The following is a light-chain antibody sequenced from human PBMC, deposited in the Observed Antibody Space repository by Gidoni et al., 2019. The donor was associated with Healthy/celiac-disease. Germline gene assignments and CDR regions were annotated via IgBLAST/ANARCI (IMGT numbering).Light chain of an antibody. V-gene: IGKV1-39*01. CDR3: QQSYSTPWT. Sequence: DIQMTQSPSSLSASVGDRVTITCRASQSISSYLNWYQQKPGKAPKLLIYAASSLQSGVTPRFSGSGSGTDFTLTISSLQPEDFATYYCQQSYSTPWTFXQXTKVEIK. J-gene: IGKJ1*01. CDR1: QSISSY. CDR2: AAS.